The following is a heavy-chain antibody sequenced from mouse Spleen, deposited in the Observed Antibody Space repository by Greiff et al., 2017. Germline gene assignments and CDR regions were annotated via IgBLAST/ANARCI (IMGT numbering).Heavy chain of an antibody. V-gene: IGHV1-15*01. CDR1: GYTFTDYE. D-gene: IGHD1-1*01. CDR3: TREGLLRSWFAY. J-gene: IGHJ3*01. Sequence: QVQLQQSGAELVRPGASVTLSCKASGYTFTDYEMHWVKQTPVHGLEWIGAIDPETGGTAYNQKFKGKATLTADKSSSTAYMELRSLTSEDSAVYYCTREGLLRSWFAYWGQGTLVTVSA. CDR2: IDPETGGT.